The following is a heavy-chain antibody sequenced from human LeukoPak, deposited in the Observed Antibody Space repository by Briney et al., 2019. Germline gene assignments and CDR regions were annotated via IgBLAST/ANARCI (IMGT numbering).Heavy chain of an antibody. Sequence: ASVKVSCKASGYTFTGYYVDWVRQAPGQGLEWMGWINPNSGGTNYAKKFQGRVTMTSDTSISIVYMELSRLKSDDTALYYCARGGIVPGATADAFEIWGQGTTVTVSS. CDR2: INPNSGGT. CDR1: GYTFTGYY. D-gene: IGHD2-2*01. V-gene: IGHV1-2*02. J-gene: IGHJ3*02. CDR3: ARGGIVPGATADAFEI.